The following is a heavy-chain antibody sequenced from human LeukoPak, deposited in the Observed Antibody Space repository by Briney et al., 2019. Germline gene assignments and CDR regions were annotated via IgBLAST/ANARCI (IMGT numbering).Heavy chain of an antibody. CDR1: GGSISSSSYY. V-gene: IGHV4-39*01. J-gene: IGHJ5*02. CDR3: ARGIAAAGGRWFDP. D-gene: IGHD6-13*01. Sequence: SETLSLTCTVSGGSISSSSYYWGWIRQPPGKGLEWIGSIYYSGSTYYNPSLKSRVTISVDTSKNQFSLKLSSVTAADTAVYYCARGIAAAGGRWFDPWGQGILVTVSS. CDR2: IYYSGST.